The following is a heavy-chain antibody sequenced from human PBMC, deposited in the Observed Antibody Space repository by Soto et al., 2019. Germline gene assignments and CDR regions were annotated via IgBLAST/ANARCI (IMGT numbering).Heavy chain of an antibody. V-gene: IGHV3-30*18. D-gene: IGHD3-10*01. J-gene: IGHJ4*02. CDR3: AKDYGSGSYYNPFDY. Sequence: GGSLRLSCAASGFTFSSYGMHWVRQAPGKGLEWVAVISYDGSNKYYADSVKGRFTISRDNSKNTLYLQMNSLRAEDTAVYYCAKDYGSGSYYNPFDYWGQGTLVTVSS. CDR2: ISYDGSNK. CDR1: GFTFSSYG.